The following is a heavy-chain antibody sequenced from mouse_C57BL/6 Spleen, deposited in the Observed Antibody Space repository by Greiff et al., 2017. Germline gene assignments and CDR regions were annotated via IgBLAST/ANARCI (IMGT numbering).Heavy chain of an antibody. CDR2: NYPGNGDT. D-gene: IGHD2-3*01. V-gene: IGHV1-12*01. CDR3: ARESDDGYYGV. CDR1: VYTVTSYN. J-gene: IGHJ2*01. Sequence: LQQPGAELVRPGASVKTFCKASVYTVTSYNMHGVKQTPNQGPGSIGANYPGNGDTYYNQKFKGKATLTVDKSSSTAYMQLSSLTSEDSAVYFCARESDDGYYGVWGTGTTLTGSS.